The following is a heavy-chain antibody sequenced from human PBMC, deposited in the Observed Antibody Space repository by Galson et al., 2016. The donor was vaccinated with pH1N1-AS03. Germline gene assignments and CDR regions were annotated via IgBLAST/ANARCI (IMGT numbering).Heavy chain of an antibody. CDR1: GFNFNFYG. J-gene: IGHJ4*02. CDR3: AKDCMGCMLMFDS. V-gene: IGHV3-23*01. Sequence: SLRLSCAASGFNFNFYGMSWVRQAPGKGLEWVSGLNGGGDTTYYADSTKGRFTVSRDNSKDTLYLQMTSLRAEDTGIYYCAKDCMGCMLMFDSWGQGTLVTVSS. D-gene: IGHD3-16*01. CDR2: LNGGGDTT.